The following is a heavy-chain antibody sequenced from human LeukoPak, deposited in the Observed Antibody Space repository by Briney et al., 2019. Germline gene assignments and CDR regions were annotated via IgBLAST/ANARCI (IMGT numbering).Heavy chain of an antibody. Sequence: SVKVSCKASGGTFSSYAISWVRQAPGQGLEWMGGIIPIFGTANYAQKFQGRVTITADESTSTACMELSSLRSEDTAVYYCARDNDSRDPPHFDYWGQGTLVTVSA. D-gene: IGHD3-16*01. CDR3: ARDNDSRDPPHFDY. V-gene: IGHV1-69*13. CDR2: IIPIFGTA. CDR1: GGTFSSYA. J-gene: IGHJ4*02.